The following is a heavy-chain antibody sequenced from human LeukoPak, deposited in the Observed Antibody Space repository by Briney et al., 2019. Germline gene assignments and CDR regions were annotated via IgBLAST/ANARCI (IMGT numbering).Heavy chain of an antibody. CDR3: ARGPDYYDSSAAGFDY. CDR2: IWYDGSNK. D-gene: IGHD3-22*01. Sequence: GGSLRLSCAASGFTFSNYAMNWVRQAPGKGLEWVAVIWYDGSNKYYADSVKGRFTISRDNSKNTLYLQMNSLRAEDTAVYYCARGPDYYDSSAAGFDYWGQGTLVTVSS. V-gene: IGHV3-33*08. J-gene: IGHJ4*02. CDR1: GFTFSNYA.